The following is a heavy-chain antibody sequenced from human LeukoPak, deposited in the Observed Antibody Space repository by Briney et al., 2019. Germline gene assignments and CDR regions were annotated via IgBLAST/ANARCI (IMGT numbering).Heavy chain of an antibody. V-gene: IGHV3-73*01. D-gene: IGHD7-27*01. Sequence: GGSLRLSCAASGVTFSASAVHWVRQASGKGLEWVGRIRGKGKNDATAYGASVKGRFIISKDDSKNTAYLQMNSLNTEDTAVYCCNWGSYFDCWGQGTLVTVSS. CDR3: NWGSYFDC. CDR1: GVTFSASA. J-gene: IGHJ4*02. CDR2: IRGKGKNDAT.